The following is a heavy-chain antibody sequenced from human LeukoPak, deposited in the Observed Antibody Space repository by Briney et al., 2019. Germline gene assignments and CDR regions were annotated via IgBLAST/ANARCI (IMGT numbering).Heavy chain of an antibody. Sequence: ASVKVSCKASGFTFTGYYMHWVRQAPGQGLEWMGWINPNSGGTNYAQKFQGRVTMTRDTSISTAYMELSRLRSDDTAVYYCARVKTGNYYGSGSYYTSSDWFDPWGQGTLVTVSS. CDR3: ARVKTGNYYGSGSYYTSSDWFDP. CDR1: GFTFTGYY. D-gene: IGHD3-10*01. V-gene: IGHV1-2*02. J-gene: IGHJ5*02. CDR2: INPNSGGT.